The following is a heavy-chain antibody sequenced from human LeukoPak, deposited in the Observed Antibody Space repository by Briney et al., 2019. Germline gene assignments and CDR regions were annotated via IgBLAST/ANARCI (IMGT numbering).Heavy chain of an antibody. Sequence: GGSLRLSCVASGFTFSSYAMSWVRQAPGKGLEWVSSISSSSSYIYYADSVKGRFTISRDNAKNSLYLQMNSLRAEDTAVYYCAREGSGGSSYYWGQGTLVTVSS. V-gene: IGHV3-21*01. CDR2: ISSSSSYI. J-gene: IGHJ4*02. CDR1: GFTFSSYA. D-gene: IGHD2-15*01. CDR3: AREGSGGSSYY.